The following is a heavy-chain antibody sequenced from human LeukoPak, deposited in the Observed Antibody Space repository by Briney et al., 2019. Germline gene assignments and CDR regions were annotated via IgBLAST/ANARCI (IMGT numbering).Heavy chain of an antibody. CDR2: ISSSGSTI. D-gene: IGHD3-10*01. Sequence: GGSLRLSCAASGFTFSSYEMNWVRQAPGKGLEWVSYISSSGSTIYYADSVKGRFTISRDNAKNSLYLQMNSLRAEDTAVYYCARESDYGSGSYRNWGQGTLVTVSS. CDR3: ARESDYGSGSYRN. J-gene: IGHJ4*02. CDR1: GFTFSSYE. V-gene: IGHV3-48*03.